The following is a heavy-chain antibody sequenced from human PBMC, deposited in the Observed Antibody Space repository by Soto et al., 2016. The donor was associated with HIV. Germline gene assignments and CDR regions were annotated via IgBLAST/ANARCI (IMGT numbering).Heavy chain of an antibody. CDR2: IKSKTDGGTT. Sequence: EVQLVESGGGLVKPGGSLRLSCAASGFTFSNAWMSWVRQAPGKGLEWVGRIKSKTDGGTTDYAAPVKGRFTISRDTSDNMLFLQMDSLRADDTAVYYCARGAGMSYWGQGTLVTVSS. J-gene: IGHJ4*02. V-gene: IGHV3-15*05. CDR3: ARGAGMSY. CDR1: GFTFSNAW. D-gene: IGHD3-10*01.